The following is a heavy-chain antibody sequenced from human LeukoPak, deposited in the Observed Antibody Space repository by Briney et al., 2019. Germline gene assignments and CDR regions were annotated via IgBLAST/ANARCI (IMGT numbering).Heavy chain of an antibody. Sequence: WETLSLTCTVSGGSIRSYYWSWIRQPPGKGLEWIGYIYYSGSTNYNPSLKSRVTISVDTSKNQFSLKLSSVTAADTAVYYCARDNPTLAAAGYPSYYGMDVWGQGTTVTVSS. CDR3: ARDNPTLAAAGYPSYYGMDV. D-gene: IGHD6-13*01. J-gene: IGHJ6*02. CDR1: GGSIRSYY. CDR2: IYYSGST. V-gene: IGHV4-59*01.